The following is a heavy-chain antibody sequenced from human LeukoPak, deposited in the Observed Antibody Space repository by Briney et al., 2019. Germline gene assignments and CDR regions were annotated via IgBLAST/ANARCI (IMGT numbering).Heavy chain of an antibody. CDR2: IYSGGST. CDR3: ACSSGYYYYGMDV. V-gene: IGHV3-53*01. J-gene: IGHJ6*02. CDR1: GFAFSSYT. Sequence: HPGGSLRLSCVASGFAFSSYTINWVRQTPGKGLEWVSVIYSGGSTYYADSVKGRFTISRDNSKNTLYLQMNSLRAEDTAVYYCACSSGYYYYGMDVWGQGTTVTVSS. D-gene: IGHD3-22*01.